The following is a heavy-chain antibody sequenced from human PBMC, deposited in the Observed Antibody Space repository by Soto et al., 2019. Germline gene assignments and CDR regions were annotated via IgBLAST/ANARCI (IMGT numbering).Heavy chain of an antibody. CDR1: GGSMSEYF. J-gene: IGHJ4*02. D-gene: IGHD3-10*01. CDR2: IYYLGST. V-gene: IGHV4-59*01. Sequence: PSETLSLTCSVSGGSMSEYFWSWIRRSPGKGLEWIGYIYYLGSTDYNPSPKSRVTISVDTSKRQFSLRLTSVTAADTAVYYCARDGYDGSGSPYPAYWGPGTQVTVSS. CDR3: ARDGYDGSGSPYPAY.